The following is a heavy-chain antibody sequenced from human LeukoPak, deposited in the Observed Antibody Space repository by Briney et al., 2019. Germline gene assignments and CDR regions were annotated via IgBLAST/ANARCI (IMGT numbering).Heavy chain of an antibody. D-gene: IGHD1-1*01. V-gene: IGHV4-59*08. CDR2: IYYSGST. CDR1: GGSISSYY. J-gene: IGHJ3*02. Sequence: SETLSLTCTVSGGSISSYYWSWIRQPPGKALEWIGYIYYSGSTNYNPSLKSRVTISVDTSKNQFSLKLSSVTAADTAVYYCARQPIQLERLNDAFDIWGQGTMVTVSS. CDR3: ARQPIQLERLNDAFDI.